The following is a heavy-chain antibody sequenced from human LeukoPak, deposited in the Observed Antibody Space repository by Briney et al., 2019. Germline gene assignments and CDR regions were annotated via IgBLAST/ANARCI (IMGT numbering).Heavy chain of an antibody. CDR1: GFTFSNYW. D-gene: IGHD5-24*01. CDR3: ARAQKRGPYYFDY. CDR2: IKQGGSEK. Sequence: GGSLRLSCAASGFTFSNYWMSWVRQAPGKGLEWVANIKQGGSEKYYVDSVKGRSTISRDNAKNSLYLQMNSLRAEDTAVYYCARAQKRGPYYFDYWGQGTLVIVSS. J-gene: IGHJ4*02. V-gene: IGHV3-7*05.